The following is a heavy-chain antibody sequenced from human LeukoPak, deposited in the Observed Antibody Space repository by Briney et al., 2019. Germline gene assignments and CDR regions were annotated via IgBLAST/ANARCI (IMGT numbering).Heavy chain of an antibody. CDR1: GFTFSSYS. CDR3: AKAYYDPSGYSYYFDY. D-gene: IGHD3-22*01. J-gene: IGHJ4*02. V-gene: IGHV3-21*01. Sequence: KPGGSLRLSCAASGFTFSSYSMNWVRQAPGKGLEWVSSISGSSSYVYYADSVKGRFTISRDNAKNSLYLHMNSLRAEDTAVYYCAKAYYDPSGYSYYFDYWGQGALVTVSS. CDR2: ISGSSSYV.